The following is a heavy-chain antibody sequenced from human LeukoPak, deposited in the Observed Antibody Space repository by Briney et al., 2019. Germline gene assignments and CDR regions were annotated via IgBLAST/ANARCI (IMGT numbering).Heavy chain of an antibody. V-gene: IGHV3-66*02. CDR1: AFTVSSNC. J-gene: IGHJ1*01. CDR2: IYTAGNT. CDR3: AKPGFCSGTGCYGYFQH. D-gene: IGHD2-2*01. Sequence: GGSLRLSCTASAFTVSSNCMSWVRQAPGKGLEWVSLIYTAGNTYYADSVRGRFTISRDISKNTLYLQMNSLRIDDTAVYYCAKPGFCSGTGCYGYFQHWGQGTLVTVSS.